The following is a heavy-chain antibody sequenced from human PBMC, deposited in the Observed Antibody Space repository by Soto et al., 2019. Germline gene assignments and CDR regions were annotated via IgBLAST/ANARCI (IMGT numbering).Heavy chain of an antibody. Sequence: HPGGSLRLSCAASGFSFSNAWMSWVRQAPGKGPEWVAKIKKDGSERYYVDSVKGRFYIYRDNAKNSLYLQMNSLRAEDTAVYYCATNAYWGQGSLVTVSS. CDR2: IKKDGSER. V-gene: IGHV3-7*01. CDR1: GFSFSNAW. J-gene: IGHJ4*02. CDR3: ATNAY.